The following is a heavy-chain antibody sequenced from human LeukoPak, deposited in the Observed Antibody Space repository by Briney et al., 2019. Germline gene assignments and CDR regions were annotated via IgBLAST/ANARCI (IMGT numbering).Heavy chain of an antibody. D-gene: IGHD3-10*01. V-gene: IGHV3-9*01. Sequence: PGGSLRLSCAASGFTFDDYAVHWVRQAPGKGLEWVSGISWSSGSIGYADSVKGRFTISRDNAKNSLYLQMNSLRAEDTALYYCAKDYGSRGDYFDYWGQGTLVTVSS. CDR1: GFTFDDYA. CDR3: AKDYGSRGDYFDY. J-gene: IGHJ4*02. CDR2: ISWSSGSI.